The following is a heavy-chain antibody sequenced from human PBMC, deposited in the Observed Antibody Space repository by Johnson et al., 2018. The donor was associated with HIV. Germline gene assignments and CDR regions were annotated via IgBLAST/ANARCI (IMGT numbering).Heavy chain of an antibody. V-gene: IGHV3-66*01. CDR3: ARASKVLRSGWSRGAFDI. Sequence: WVRQAPGKGLEWVSVIYSGDTTYYADSMRGRFTISRDNSKNTLYLQMNSLRAGDTAVYYCARASKVLRSGWSRGAFDIWGQGTMVTVSS. CDR2: IYSGDTT. J-gene: IGHJ3*02. D-gene: IGHD6-19*01.